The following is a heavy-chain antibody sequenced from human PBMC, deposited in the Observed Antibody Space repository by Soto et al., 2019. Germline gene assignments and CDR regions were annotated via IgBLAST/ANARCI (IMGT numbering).Heavy chain of an antibody. V-gene: IGHV4-34*01. CDR2: INHSGST. Sequence: PSETLSLTCAVYGGSFSGYYWSWIRQPPGKGLEWIGEINHSGSTNYNPSLKSRVTISVDTSKNQFSLKLSSVTAADTAVYYCARLTVTTSSWGQGTLVTVSS. CDR1: GGSFSGYY. D-gene: IGHD4-17*01. J-gene: IGHJ4*02. CDR3: ARLTVTTSS.